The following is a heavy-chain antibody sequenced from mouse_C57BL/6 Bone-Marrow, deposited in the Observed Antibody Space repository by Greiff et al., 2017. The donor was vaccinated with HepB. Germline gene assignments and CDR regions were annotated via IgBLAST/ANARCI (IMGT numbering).Heavy chain of an antibody. CDR1: GYTFTSYW. Sequence: VKLVESGAELVKPGASVKLSCKASGYTFTSYWMQWVKQRPGQGLEWIGEIDPSDSYTNYNQKFKGKATLTVDTSSSTAYMQLSSLTSEDSAVYYCARLGLRPNAMDYWGQGTSVTVSS. V-gene: IGHV1-50*01. CDR3: ARLGLRPNAMDY. CDR2: IDPSDSYT. D-gene: IGHD1-2*01. J-gene: IGHJ4*01.